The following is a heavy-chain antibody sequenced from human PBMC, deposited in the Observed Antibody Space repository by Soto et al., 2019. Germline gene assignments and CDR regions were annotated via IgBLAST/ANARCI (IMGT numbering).Heavy chain of an antibody. CDR2: IIPILGIA. CDR1: GGTFSSYT. D-gene: IGHD6-6*01. J-gene: IGHJ6*03. CDR3: ARDREYSSSSVYYYYYMDV. V-gene: IGHV1-69*08. Sequence: QVQLVQSGAEVKKPGSSVKVSCKASGGTFSSYTISWVRQAPGQGLEWMGRIIPILGIANYAQKFQGRVTITADKSTSTAYMELSSLRSEDTAVYYCARDREYSSSSVYYYYYMDVWGKGTTVTVSS.